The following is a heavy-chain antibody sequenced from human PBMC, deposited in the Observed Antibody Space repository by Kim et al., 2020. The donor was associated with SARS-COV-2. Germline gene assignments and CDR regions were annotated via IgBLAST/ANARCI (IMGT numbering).Heavy chain of an antibody. V-gene: IGHV4-39*01. CDR3: ARVGYRNGYSTYVDY. CDR2: IYYSGRT. D-gene: IGHD5-18*01. CDR1: GGSISSSTYY. Sequence: SETLSLTCTLSGGSISSSTYYWGWIRQPPGKGLEWIATIYYSGRTFYTPSLKSRVTISVDTSKDQFSLKLSSVTAADTAVYYCARVGYRNGYSTYVDYWG. J-gene: IGHJ4*01.